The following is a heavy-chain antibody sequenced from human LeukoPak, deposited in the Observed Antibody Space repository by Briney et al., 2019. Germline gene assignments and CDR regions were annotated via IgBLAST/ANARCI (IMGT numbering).Heavy chain of an antibody. CDR3: ARTRTGVTGTTFFDY. V-gene: IGHV3-53*01. CDR2: IYSGGST. CDR1: GFSVSSNY. D-gene: IGHD1-7*01. Sequence: GGSLRLSCAASGFSVSSNYMSWVRQAPGKGLEWVSVIYSGGSTYYADSVKGRFTISRDNAKNSLYLQMNSLRAEDTAVYYCARTRTGVTGTTFFDYWGQGTLVTVSS. J-gene: IGHJ4*02.